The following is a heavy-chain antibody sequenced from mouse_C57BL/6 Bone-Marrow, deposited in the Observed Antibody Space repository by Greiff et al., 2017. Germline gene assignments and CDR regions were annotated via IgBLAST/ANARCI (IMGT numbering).Heavy chain of an antibody. Sequence: LQQPGAELVRPGTSVKLSCKASGYTFTSYWMHWVKQRPGQGLEWIGVIDPSDSYTNYNQKFKGKATLTVDTSSSTAYMQLSSLTSEDSAVYYCARAGVYYGSSLAWFAYWGQGTLVTVSA. CDR3: ARAGVYYGSSLAWFAY. D-gene: IGHD1-1*01. J-gene: IGHJ3*01. CDR1: GYTFTSYW. V-gene: IGHV1-59*01. CDR2: IDPSDSYT.